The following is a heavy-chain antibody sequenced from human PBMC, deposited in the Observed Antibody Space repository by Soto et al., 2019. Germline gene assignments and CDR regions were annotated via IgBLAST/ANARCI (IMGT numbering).Heavy chain of an antibody. V-gene: IGHV4-30-2*01. CDR1: GASITYGGYS. J-gene: IGHJ4*02. CDR3: ARGGGSDSFDY. D-gene: IGHD1-26*01. Sequence: KTSETLSLTCTVSGASITYGGYSWSWIRQTPGKGLEWIGYINHLETTFYNPSFESRLTLSIDRAKNKFSLNLHSMSAADRAVYFCARGGGSDSFDYWGQGILVTVSS. CDR2: INHLETT.